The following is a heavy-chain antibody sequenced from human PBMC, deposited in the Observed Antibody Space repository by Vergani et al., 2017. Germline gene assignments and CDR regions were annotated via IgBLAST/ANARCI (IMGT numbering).Heavy chain of an antibody. V-gene: IGHV4-59*01. J-gene: IGHJ4*02. Sequence: QVQLQESGPGLVKPSETLSLTCPVFGGPISSYYWSWIRQPPGKGLELIGYIDYSGSTNYNPSLKSRVTISVDTAKNQFSLKLSSVTAADTAVYYCARSRSPYYGGNDYWGQGTLVTVSS. D-gene: IGHD4-23*01. CDR1: GGPISSYY. CDR2: IDYSGST. CDR3: ARSRSPYYGGNDY.